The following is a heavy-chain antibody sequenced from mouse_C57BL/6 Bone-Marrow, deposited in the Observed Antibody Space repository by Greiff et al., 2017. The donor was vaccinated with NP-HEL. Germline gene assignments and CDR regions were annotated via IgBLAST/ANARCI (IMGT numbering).Heavy chain of an antibody. Sequence: QVQLQQPGAELVKPGASVKLSCKASGYTFTSYWMHWVKQRPGRGLEWIGRIDPNSGGTKYNEKFKSKATLTVDKPSSTAYMQLSSLTSEDSAVYYCARSEKITTVVAPSWFAYWGQGTLVTVSA. J-gene: IGHJ3*01. D-gene: IGHD1-1*01. CDR2: IDPNSGGT. CDR1: GYTFTSYW. V-gene: IGHV1-72*01. CDR3: ARSEKITTVVAPSWFAY.